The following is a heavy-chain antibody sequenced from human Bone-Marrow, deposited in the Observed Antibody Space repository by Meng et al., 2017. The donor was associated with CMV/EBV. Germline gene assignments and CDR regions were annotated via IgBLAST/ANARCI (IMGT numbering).Heavy chain of an antibody. V-gene: IGHV1-69*05. Sequence: SVKVSCKASGGTFSSYTISWVRQAPGQGLEWMGGIIPIFGTANYAQKFQGRVTITTDESTSTAYMELSSLRSEDTAVYYCARERRFLEWLPPYYYYGMDVWGQGTTVTVSS. CDR3: ARERRFLEWLPPYYYYGMDV. CDR2: IIPIFGTA. D-gene: IGHD3-3*01. J-gene: IGHJ6*02. CDR1: GGTFSSYT.